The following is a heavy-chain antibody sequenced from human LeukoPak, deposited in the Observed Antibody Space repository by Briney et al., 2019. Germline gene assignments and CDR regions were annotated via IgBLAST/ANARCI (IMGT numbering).Heavy chain of an antibody. V-gene: IGHV3-23*01. D-gene: IGHD2-2*01. Sequence: GGSLRLSCAASGFTFSSYAMSWVRQAPGKGLEWASAISGSGGSTYYADSVKGRFTISRDNSKNTLYLQMNSLRAEDTAVYYCAKDSDIVVVPAAQLGFDYWGQGTLVTVSS. J-gene: IGHJ4*02. CDR2: ISGSGGST. CDR3: AKDSDIVVVPAAQLGFDY. CDR1: GFTFSSYA.